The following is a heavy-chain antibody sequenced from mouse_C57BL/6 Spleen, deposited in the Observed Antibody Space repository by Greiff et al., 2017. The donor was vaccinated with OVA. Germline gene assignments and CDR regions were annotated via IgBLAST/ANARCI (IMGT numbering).Heavy chain of an antibody. D-gene: IGHD1-1*01. CDR1: GFSLTSSA. CDR2: IWTGGGT. J-gene: IGHJ2*01. Sequence: VKLMESGPGLVAPSQSLSITCTVSGFSLTSSAISWVRQPPGKGLEWLGVIWTGGGTNYTSALKSRLSISKDNSKSQVFLKMNSLQTDDTARYYCARLRWTTVGPSPFDYWGQGTTLTVSS. V-gene: IGHV2-9-1*01. CDR3: ARLRWTTVGPSPFDY.